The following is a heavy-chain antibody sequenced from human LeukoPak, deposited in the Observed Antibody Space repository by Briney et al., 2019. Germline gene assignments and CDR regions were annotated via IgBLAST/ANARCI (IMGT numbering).Heavy chain of an antibody. J-gene: IGHJ6*03. CDR2: ISGSGGSP. Sequence: PGGSLRLSCAASGFTFSSYAMSWVRQAPGKGLEWVSAISGSGGSPYYADSVKGRFTISRDDSKNTLYLQMNSLRAEDTAVYYCAKVSCSSTSCFVNYYYYYMDVWGKGTTVTVSS. D-gene: IGHD2-2*01. CDR3: AKVSCSSTSCFVNYYYYYMDV. CDR1: GFTFSSYA. V-gene: IGHV3-23*01.